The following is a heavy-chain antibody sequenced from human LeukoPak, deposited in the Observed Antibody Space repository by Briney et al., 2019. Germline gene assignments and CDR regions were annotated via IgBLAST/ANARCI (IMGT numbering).Heavy chain of an antibody. J-gene: IGHJ4*02. Sequence: SETLSLTCTVSGGSISSSSYYWGWIRQPPGKGLEWIGSIYYSGSTYYNPSLKSRVTLSVDTSKNQFSLKLSSVTAADTAVYYCATIKRGNIFGYFDFWGQGIPVTVSS. CDR1: GGSISSSSYY. V-gene: IGHV4-39*01. D-gene: IGHD5-18*01. CDR2: IYYSGST. CDR3: ATIKRGNIFGYFDF.